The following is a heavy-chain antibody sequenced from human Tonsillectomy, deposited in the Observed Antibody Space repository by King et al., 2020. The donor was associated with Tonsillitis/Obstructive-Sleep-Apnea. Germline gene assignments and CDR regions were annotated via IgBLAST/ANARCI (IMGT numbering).Heavy chain of an antibody. D-gene: IGHD3-22*01. CDR2: IWYDGSNK. J-gene: IGHJ1*01. V-gene: IGHV3-33*01. Sequence: VQLVESGGGVVQPGRSLRLSCAASGFSFSSYGMHWVRQAPGKGLEWVAVIWYDGSNKYYADSVKGRLTISRDNSKNTLYLQMNSLRAEDTAVYYCARYYTVSSGYYDGHFQHWGQGNLVTVSS. CDR3: ARYYTVSSGYYDGHFQH. CDR1: GFSFSSYG.